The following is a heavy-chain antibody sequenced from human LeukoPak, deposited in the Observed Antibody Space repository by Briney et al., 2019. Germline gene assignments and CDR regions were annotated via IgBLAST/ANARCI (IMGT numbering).Heavy chain of an antibody. D-gene: IGHD3-22*01. CDR3: SVMHRYYDGSGYWVQ. Sequence: GGSLRLSCAASGFTFSSYWMHWVRQAPGKGLVWVSRTNSDESSTNYADSVKGRFTISRDNPRNMLYMEMNSLRAEDTAVYYCSVMHRYYDGSGYWVQWGQGTLVTVSS. CDR1: GFTFSSYW. V-gene: IGHV3-74*01. J-gene: IGHJ4*02. CDR2: TNSDESST.